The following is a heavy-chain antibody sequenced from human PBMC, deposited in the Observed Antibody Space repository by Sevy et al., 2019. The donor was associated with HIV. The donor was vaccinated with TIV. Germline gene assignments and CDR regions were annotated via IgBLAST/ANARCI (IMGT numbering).Heavy chain of an antibody. J-gene: IGHJ6*02. CDR2: IYSGGST. V-gene: IGHV3-66*01. CDR3: ARVPFTMVRGAIALGYYGMDV. CDR1: GFTVSSNY. Sequence: GGSLRLSCAASGFTVSSNYMSWVRQAPGKGLEWVSVIYSGGSTYYADSVKGRFTISRDNSKNTLYLQMNSLRAEDTAVYYCARVPFTMVRGAIALGYYGMDVWGQGTTVTVSS. D-gene: IGHD3-10*01.